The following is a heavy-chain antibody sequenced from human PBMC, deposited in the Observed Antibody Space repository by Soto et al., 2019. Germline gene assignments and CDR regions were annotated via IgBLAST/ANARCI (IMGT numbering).Heavy chain of an antibody. J-gene: IGHJ4*02. CDR1: GFTFGTYW. CDR3: VRNFDK. V-gene: IGHV3-74*01. CDR2: ITSDGSST. Sequence: PGGSLRLSCAASGFTFGTYWMHWVRRPPGKGLVWVARITSDGSSTTYADPVKGRFTISRDNAKNTLYLQMNSLRADDTAVYYCVRNFDKWGQGTPVTVYS.